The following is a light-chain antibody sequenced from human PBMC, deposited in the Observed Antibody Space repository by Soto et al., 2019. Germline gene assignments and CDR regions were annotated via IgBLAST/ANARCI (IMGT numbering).Light chain of an antibody. CDR2: GAS. V-gene: IGKV3-15*01. Sequence: EIVMTQSPATLSVSPGERATLSCRASQSVNTNLAWYQLKLGQAPRLLIYGASIRATGVPARFSGSGSGTDFTLPIISLQSEDFALYYSQQYGNWTPTYTFGQGTNLEI. J-gene: IGKJ2*01. CDR3: QQYGNWTPTYT. CDR1: QSVNTN.